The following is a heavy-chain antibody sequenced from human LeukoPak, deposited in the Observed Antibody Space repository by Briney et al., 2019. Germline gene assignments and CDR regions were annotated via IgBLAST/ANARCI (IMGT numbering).Heavy chain of an antibody. CDR2: IYDSGST. Sequence: SETLSLTCVASGGSISSYYWSWIRQPPGKGLQSIGYIYDSGSTRYNPSLKSRVTMSVDTSNNQFSMNLTSVTAADTAVYYCARVQVRELLPDFWGQGTLVTVSS. V-gene: IGHV4-59*01. D-gene: IGHD3-10*01. CDR3: ARVQVRELLPDF. CDR1: GGSISSYY. J-gene: IGHJ4*02.